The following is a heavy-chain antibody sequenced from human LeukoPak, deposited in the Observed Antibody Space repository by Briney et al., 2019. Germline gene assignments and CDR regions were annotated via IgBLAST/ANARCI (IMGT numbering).Heavy chain of an antibody. CDR1: GGSISSSSYY. CDR2: IYYSGST. V-gene: IGHV4-39*07. CDR3: ARSSYGHDAFDI. Sequence: SETLSLTCTVSGGSISSSSYYWGWIRQPPGKGLEWIGSIYYSGSTYYNPSLKSRVTISVDTSKNQFSLKLSSVTAADTAVYYCARSSYGHDAFDIWGQGTMVTVSS. J-gene: IGHJ3*02. D-gene: IGHD4-17*01.